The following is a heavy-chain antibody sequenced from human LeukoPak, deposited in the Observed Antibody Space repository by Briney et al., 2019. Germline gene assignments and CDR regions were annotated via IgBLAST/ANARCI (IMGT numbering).Heavy chain of an antibody. CDR3: AKVGGAYDSIGGDYRREFFDY. J-gene: IGHJ4*02. CDR1: GLTFNNYA. D-gene: IGHD3-16*01. Sequence: PGGSLRLSCAVSGLTFNNYAMSWVRQAPGKGLEWVSGISGRGASKYYADSVKGRFTISRDNSKNTVYLQMNSLRAEDTVVYFCAKVGGAYDSIGGDYRREFFDYWGQGTLVTVSS. V-gene: IGHV3-23*01. CDR2: ISGRGASK.